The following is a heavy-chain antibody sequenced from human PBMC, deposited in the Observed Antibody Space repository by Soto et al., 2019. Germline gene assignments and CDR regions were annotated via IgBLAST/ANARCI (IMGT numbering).Heavy chain of an antibody. V-gene: IGHV3-23*01. CDR3: ARRGSGSYYDY. D-gene: IGHD1-26*01. Sequence: GGSLRLSCTASGFTFSSYAMSWVRQCPGKGLEWVSTLSGGGGATYYADSVKGRFTISRDNSKNTLYLQMNSLRAEDTAVYYCARRGSGSYYDYSGQGTLVTVSS. CDR2: LSGGGGAT. J-gene: IGHJ4*02. CDR1: GFTFSSYA.